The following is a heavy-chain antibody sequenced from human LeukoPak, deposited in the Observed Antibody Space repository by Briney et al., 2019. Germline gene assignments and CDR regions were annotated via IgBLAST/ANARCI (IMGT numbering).Heavy chain of an antibody. D-gene: IGHD4-11*01. CDR1: GFTFSNYY. Sequence: GGSLRLSCAASGFTFSNYYMSWIRQAPGKGLEWVSYITSSDSGGFYADSVKGRFTISRDNAKNSLYLQMNSLRVEDTAVYYCARDGDTTSKVDYLGQGTLVTVSS. CDR2: ITSSDSGG. J-gene: IGHJ4*02. V-gene: IGHV3-11*01. CDR3: ARDGDTTSKVDY.